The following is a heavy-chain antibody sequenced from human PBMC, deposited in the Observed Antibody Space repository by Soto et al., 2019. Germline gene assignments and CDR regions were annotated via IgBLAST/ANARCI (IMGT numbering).Heavy chain of an antibody. CDR2: ISYDGSNK. CDR1: GFTFSSYA. D-gene: IGHD3-22*01. Sequence: GGSLRLSCAASGFTFSSYAMHWVRQAPGKGLEWVAVISYDGSNKYYADSVKGRFTISRDNSKNTLYPQMNSLRAEDTAVYYCARDEEYYYDSSGYYDYWGQGTLVTVSS. J-gene: IGHJ4*02. V-gene: IGHV3-30-3*01. CDR3: ARDEEYYYDSSGYYDY.